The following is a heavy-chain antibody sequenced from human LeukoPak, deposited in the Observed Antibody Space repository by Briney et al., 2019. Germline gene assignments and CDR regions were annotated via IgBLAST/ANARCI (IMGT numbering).Heavy chain of an antibody. V-gene: IGHV1-2*02. Sequence: ASVKVSCKASGYTFTGYYMHWVRQAPGQGLEWMGWINPNSGGTNYAQKFQGRVTMTRDTSITTAYMELSRLRSDDTAVYYCASPKGGDYPPGFDYWGQGTLVTVSS. CDR2: INPNSGGT. CDR3: ASPKGGDYPPGFDY. CDR1: GYTFTGYY. J-gene: IGHJ4*02. D-gene: IGHD2-21*02.